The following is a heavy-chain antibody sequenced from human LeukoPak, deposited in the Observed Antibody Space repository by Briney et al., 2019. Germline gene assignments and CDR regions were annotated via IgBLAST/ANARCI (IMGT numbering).Heavy chain of an antibody. CDR2: ISYDGSNK. CDR1: GFTFSSYA. CDR3: ARGRYYYDSSGYYRGYYFDY. D-gene: IGHD3-22*01. V-gene: IGHV3-30-3*01. Sequence: PGGSLRLSCAASGFTFSSYAMHWVRQAPGKGLEWVAVISYDGSNKYYADSVKGRFTISRDNSENTLYLQMNSLRAEDTAVYYCARGRYYYDSSGYYRGYYFDYWGQGTLVTVSS. J-gene: IGHJ4*02.